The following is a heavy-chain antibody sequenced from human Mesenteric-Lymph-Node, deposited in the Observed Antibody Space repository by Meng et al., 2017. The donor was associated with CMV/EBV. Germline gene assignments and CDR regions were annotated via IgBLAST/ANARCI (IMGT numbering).Heavy chain of an antibody. J-gene: IGHJ4*02. D-gene: IGHD6-19*01. CDR2: IYYSGTT. CDR3: ARGHWLVYYFDY. V-gene: IGHV4-31*03. Sequence: SETLSLTCTVSGVSISTGGYYWSWIRQHPGKGLEWIGYIYYSGTTYYNPSLKSRVTISADTSKNQFSLRLSAVTAADTAVYYCARGHWLVYYFDYWGQGTLVTVSS. CDR1: GVSISTGGYY.